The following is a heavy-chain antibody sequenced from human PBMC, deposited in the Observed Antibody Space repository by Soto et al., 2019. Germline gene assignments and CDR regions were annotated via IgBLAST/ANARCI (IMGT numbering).Heavy chain of an antibody. V-gene: IGHV3-23*01. CDR3: AYQGTREDSSCYYYLCDY. CDR2: ISGSGGST. J-gene: IGHJ4*02. D-gene: IGHD3-22*01. Sequence: EVQLLESGGGLVQPGGSLRLSCAASGFTFSSYAMSWVRQAPGKGLEWVSAISGSGGSTYYADSVKGRFTNSRDNSKPTRYLGRSGLRAEDTAVYYCAYQGTREDSSCYYYLCDYWGQGTMVTVSS. CDR1: GFTFSSYA.